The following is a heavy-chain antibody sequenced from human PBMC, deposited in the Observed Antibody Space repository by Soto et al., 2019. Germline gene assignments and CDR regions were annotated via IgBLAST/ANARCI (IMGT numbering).Heavy chain of an antibody. Sequence: QVQLVESGGGVVQPGRSLRLSCAASGFTFSSYGMHWARQAPGEGLEWVAVISYDGNRKYYADSVKGRFTISRDFSKNTVDLHMNSLRVEDTAVYFCARKGYGGRWSLDYWGQGILVNVSS. CDR1: GFTFSSYG. J-gene: IGHJ4*02. V-gene: IGHV3-30*03. CDR2: ISYDGNRK. D-gene: IGHD6-13*01. CDR3: ARKGYGGRWSLDY.